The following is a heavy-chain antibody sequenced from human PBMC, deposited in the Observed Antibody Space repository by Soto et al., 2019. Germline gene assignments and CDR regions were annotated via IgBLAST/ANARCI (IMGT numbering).Heavy chain of an antibody. D-gene: IGHD4-17*01. Sequence: QVQLVQSGAEVKKPGASVKGSCKASGYTFTSYYMHWVRQAPGQGLEWMGIINPSGGSTSYAQKVQGRVTMTRDTSTSTVYMELSSLRSEDTAVYYCARSGDYGDYVVPRDAFDIWGQGTMVTVSS. CDR2: INPSGGST. CDR1: GYTFTSYY. J-gene: IGHJ3*02. V-gene: IGHV1-46*03. CDR3: ARSGDYGDYVVPRDAFDI.